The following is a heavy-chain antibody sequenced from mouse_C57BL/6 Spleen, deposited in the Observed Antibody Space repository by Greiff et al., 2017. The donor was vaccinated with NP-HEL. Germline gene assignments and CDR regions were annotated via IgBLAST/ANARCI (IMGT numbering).Heavy chain of an antibody. CDR3: ARPANWEGVYYFDY. CDR2: INPSSGYT. CDR1: GYTFTSYT. D-gene: IGHD4-1*01. J-gene: IGHJ2*01. Sequence: VQLKQSGAELARPGASVKMSCKASGYTFTSYTMHWVKQRPGQGLEWIGYINPSSGYTKYNQKFKDKATLTADKSSSTAYMQLSSLTSEDSAVYYCARPANWEGVYYFDYWGQGTTLTVSS. V-gene: IGHV1-4*01.